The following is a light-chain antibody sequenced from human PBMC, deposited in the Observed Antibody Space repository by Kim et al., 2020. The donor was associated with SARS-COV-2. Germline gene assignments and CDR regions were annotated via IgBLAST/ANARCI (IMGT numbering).Light chain of an antibody. Sequence: GKTITISCTRTSGSIGDDYVQWYQQRPGGDPIIVIYEDDQRPSGVSDRFSGAIDNSSNSASLTISGLKTEDEADYYSQSYNRSNVVFGGGTQLTVL. CDR2: EDD. CDR3: QSYNRSNVV. CDR1: SGSIGDDY. J-gene: IGLJ2*01. V-gene: IGLV6-57*03.